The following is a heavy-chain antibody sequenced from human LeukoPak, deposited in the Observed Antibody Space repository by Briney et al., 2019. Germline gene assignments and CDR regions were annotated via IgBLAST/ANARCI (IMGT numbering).Heavy chain of an antibody. J-gene: IGHJ4*02. V-gene: IGHV3-23*01. CDR1: GFTFSSYA. D-gene: IGHD2-21*02. CDR2: LSDSGSST. Sequence: GGSLRLSCAASGFTFSSYAMSWVRQALGKGLIWVSGLSDSGSSTFYADSVKGRFTIYRDNSMNVLYLQMNSLRADDTAVYYCAKTLWGLTLLSSDHWDQGTLVTVSS. CDR3: AKTLWGLTLLSSDH.